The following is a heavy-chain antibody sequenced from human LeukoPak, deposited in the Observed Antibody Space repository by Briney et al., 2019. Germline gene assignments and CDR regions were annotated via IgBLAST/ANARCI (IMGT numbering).Heavy chain of an antibody. V-gene: IGHV5-51*01. CDR2: IYPADSDT. J-gene: IGHJ3*02. Sequence: GESLKISCRVSGYSFTSDWIGWVRQMPGKGLEWMGIIYPADSDTTYSPSFQGQVTISADKSISTAYLQWSSLKASDTAMYYCARRDGYGAYDIWGQGTMVTVSS. D-gene: IGHD5-24*01. CDR3: ARRDGYGAYDI. CDR1: GYSFTSDW.